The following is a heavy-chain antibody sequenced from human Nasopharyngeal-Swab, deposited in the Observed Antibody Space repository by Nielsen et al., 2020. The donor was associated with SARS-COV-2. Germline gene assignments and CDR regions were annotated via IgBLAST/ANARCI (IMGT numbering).Heavy chain of an antibody. D-gene: IGHD3-16*02. Sequence: GSLRLSCTVSGGSISSYYWSWIRQPPGKGLEWIGYIYYSGSTNYNPSLKSRATISVDTSKNQFSLKLSSVTAADTAVYYCARHANYDYVWGSYRPHDAFDIWGQGTMVTVSS. CDR3: ARHANYDYVWGSYRPHDAFDI. CDR2: IYYSGST. V-gene: IGHV4-59*08. CDR1: GGSISSYY. J-gene: IGHJ3*02.